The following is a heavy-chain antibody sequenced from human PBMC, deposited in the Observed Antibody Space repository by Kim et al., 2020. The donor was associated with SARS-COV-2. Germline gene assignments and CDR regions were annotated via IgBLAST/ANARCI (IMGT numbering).Heavy chain of an antibody. Sequence: GGSLRLSCAASGFTFSNYDMHWVRQPTGQGLEWVSGIGTAGDTYYAGSAEGRFTISSENVKDSLYLQLNSLRAVDTAAYYCAGLFQEYSRYPCYFDYWG. CDR1: GFTFSNYD. D-gene: IGHD5-12*01. J-gene: IGHJ4*01. V-gene: IGHV3-13*01. CDR2: IGTAGDT. CDR3: AGLFQEYSRYPCYFDY.